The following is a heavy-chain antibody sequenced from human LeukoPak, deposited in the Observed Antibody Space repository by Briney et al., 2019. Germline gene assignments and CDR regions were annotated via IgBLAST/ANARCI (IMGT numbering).Heavy chain of an antibody. Sequence: SDTLSLTCTVSGGSISSHYWSWIRQPRGKGLEWLGYIYCRGSTNYNPSLKSRVTISVDTSKNQFSLKLSSVTAADTAVYYCAGSRDGYKYDAFDIWGQVTMVTVSS. CDR2: IYCRGST. D-gene: IGHD5-24*01. J-gene: IGHJ3*02. V-gene: IGHV4-59*07. CDR3: AGSRDGYKYDAFDI. CDR1: GGSISSHY.